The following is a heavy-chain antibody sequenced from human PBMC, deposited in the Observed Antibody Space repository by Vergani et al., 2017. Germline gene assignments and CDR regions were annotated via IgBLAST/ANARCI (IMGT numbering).Heavy chain of an antibody. CDR1: GFTFSSYA. V-gene: IGHV3-23*01. Sequence: EVQLLESGGGLVQPGGSLRLSCAASGFTFSSYAMSWVRQAPGKGLEWVSAISGSGSTIYYADSVKGRFTISRDNAKNSLYLQMNSLRAEDTAVYYCARRGNVWGSYRLDYWGQGTLVTVSS. D-gene: IGHD3-16*02. CDR2: ISGSGSTI. CDR3: ARRGNVWGSYRLDY. J-gene: IGHJ4*02.